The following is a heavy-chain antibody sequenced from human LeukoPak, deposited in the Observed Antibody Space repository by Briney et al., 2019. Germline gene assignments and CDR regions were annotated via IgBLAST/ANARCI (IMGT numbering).Heavy chain of an antibody. J-gene: IGHJ4*02. V-gene: IGHV3-23*01. Sequence: QSGGSLRLSCAASGFTFDSYAMSWVRQAPGRGLEWVSSNSGSGSSTYYADSVKGRFTISRDNSKSTLYLQMDSLRIEDTAEYYCAKGNSARSGSYYGDYWGQGTLVTVSS. CDR1: GFTFDSYA. D-gene: IGHD1-26*01. CDR3: AKGNSARSGSYYGDY. CDR2: NSGSGSST.